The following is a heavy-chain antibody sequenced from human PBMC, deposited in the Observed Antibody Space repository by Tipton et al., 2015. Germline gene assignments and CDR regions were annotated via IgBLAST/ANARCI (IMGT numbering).Heavy chain of an antibody. Sequence: TLSLTCTVSGGSISNNYWGWIRQPPGKGLEYIGYIFYSGDTNYNPSLKSRVSMSVDTSKNQISLTLTSVTAADTAVYYCARHKDSGTYPLDYWGPGTLVTVSS. D-gene: IGHD3-10*01. CDR2: IFYSGDT. CDR1: GGSISNNY. CDR3: ARHKDSGTYPLDY. J-gene: IGHJ4*02. V-gene: IGHV4-59*13.